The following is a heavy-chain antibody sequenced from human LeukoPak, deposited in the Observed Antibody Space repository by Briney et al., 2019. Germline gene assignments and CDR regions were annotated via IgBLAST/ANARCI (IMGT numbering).Heavy chain of an antibody. V-gene: IGHV1-8*01. CDR2: MNPNSGNT. CDR3: ARGGYTLVVDNWFDP. J-gene: IGHJ5*02. D-gene: IGHD3-22*01. CDR1: GYTFTSYD. Sequence: ASVKVSCKASGYTFTSYDINWVRQATGQGLEWMGWMNPNSGNTGYAQKFQGRVTMTRNTSISTAYMELSSLRSEDTAVYYCARGGYTLVVDNWFDPWGQGTLVTVSS.